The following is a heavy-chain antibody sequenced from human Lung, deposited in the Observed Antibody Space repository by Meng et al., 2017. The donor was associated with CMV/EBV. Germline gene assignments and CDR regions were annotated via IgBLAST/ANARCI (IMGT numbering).Heavy chain of an antibody. V-gene: IGHV3-30*02. CDR1: GFSFSSYG. CDR2: IRYDGSNK. Sequence: GESLKISCSASGFSFSSYGMHWVRQAPGKGLEGVAFIRYDGSNKYYADSVNARFTISRDNSKSTVSLQMNSLRPEETAVYYCAKDLITRTNCPSHWGQGTLVTVSS. CDR3: AKDLITRTNCPSH. J-gene: IGHJ4*02. D-gene: IGHD3-3*01.